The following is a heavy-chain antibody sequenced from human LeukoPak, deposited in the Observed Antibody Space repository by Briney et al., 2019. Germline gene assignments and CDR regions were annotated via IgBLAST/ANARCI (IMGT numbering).Heavy chain of an antibody. D-gene: IGHD2-2*01. V-gene: IGHV3-30*02. CDR3: AKHRGSSTSLNWFDP. J-gene: IGHJ5*02. Sequence: GGSLRLSCAASGFTFSSYGMHWVRQAPGKGLEWVAFIRYDGSSKYYADSVKGRFTISRDNSKNTLYLQMNSLRAEDTAVYYCAKHRGSSTSLNWFDPWGQGTLVTVSS. CDR2: IRYDGSSK. CDR1: GFTFSSYG.